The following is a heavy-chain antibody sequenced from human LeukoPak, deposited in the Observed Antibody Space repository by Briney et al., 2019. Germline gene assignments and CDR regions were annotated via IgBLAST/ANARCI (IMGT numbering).Heavy chain of an antibody. Sequence: GGSLRLSCAGSGFTFSSFGMHWVRQAPGKGLEWVAVISHDGSCEYYADSMKGRFTISRDTSKNTLYLQMNSLRAEDTAVYYCAKDGLWFGDLTYFDYWGQGVLVTVSS. CDR1: GFTFSSFG. CDR2: ISHDGSCE. CDR3: AKDGLWFGDLTYFDY. V-gene: IGHV3-30*18. D-gene: IGHD3-10*01. J-gene: IGHJ4*02.